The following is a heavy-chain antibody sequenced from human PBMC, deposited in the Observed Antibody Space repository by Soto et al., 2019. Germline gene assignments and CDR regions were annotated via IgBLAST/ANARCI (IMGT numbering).Heavy chain of an antibody. CDR3: AHRHPAALTTLFDY. CDR1: GFSLTTNGVG. CDR2: IYWDDEK. V-gene: IGHV2-5*02. J-gene: IGHJ4*02. Sequence: QITLRESGPTRVKPTQTLTLTCTLSGFSLTTNGVGVGWLRQPPGKALEWLALIYWDDEKRYSPSLKRRLTITKDTSKNQVVLTMTNMALVDTATYFCAHRHPAALTTLFDYWGQGTLVTVSS. D-gene: IGHD6-25*01.